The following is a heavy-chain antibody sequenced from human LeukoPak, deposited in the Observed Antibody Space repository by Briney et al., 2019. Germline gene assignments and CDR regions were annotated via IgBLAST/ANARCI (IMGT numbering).Heavy chain of an antibody. CDR2: ISHSGIT. J-gene: IGHJ4*02. V-gene: IGHV4-34*01. CDR1: SGSLSGYS. CDR3: TRQSGTVTPIDY. Sequence: SETLSLTCAVSSGSLSGYSWGWTRQPPGKGLEWVGEISHSGITNYNASLKSRVTISLKKSEIQFSLMLSSVTAADTAVYYCTRQSGTVTPIDYWSQGTLVTVSS. D-gene: IGHD4-17*01.